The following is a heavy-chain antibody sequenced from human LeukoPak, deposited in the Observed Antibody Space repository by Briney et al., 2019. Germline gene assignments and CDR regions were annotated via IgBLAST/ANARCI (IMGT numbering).Heavy chain of an antibody. D-gene: IGHD3-10*01. CDR2: IWYDGSNK. Sequence: GGSLRLSCAASGFTFSSYGMHWVRQAPGKGLEWVTFIWYDGSNKYYADSVKGRFTISRDNSKNTPYLQMNSLRAEDTAVYYGAKKHGSGSYWEGPFDIWGQGTMVTVSS. V-gene: IGHV3-30*02. CDR1: GFTFSSYG. CDR3: AKKHGSGSYWEGPFDI. J-gene: IGHJ3*02.